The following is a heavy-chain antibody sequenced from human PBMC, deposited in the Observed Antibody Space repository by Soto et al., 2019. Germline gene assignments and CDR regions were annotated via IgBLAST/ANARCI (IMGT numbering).Heavy chain of an antibody. Sequence: SSETLSLTCTVSGGSISNLYWSWIRQPPGKGPEYIGYIQVGGSTNYNPSLESRVAISVDTSKNQFSLRLTSVTAADTAVYYCARGFGVTTNPPGHWGQGTLVTVSS. CDR2: IQVGGST. CDR3: ARGFGVTTNPPGH. V-gene: IGHV4-59*11. CDR1: GGSISNLY. D-gene: IGHD4-17*01. J-gene: IGHJ4*02.